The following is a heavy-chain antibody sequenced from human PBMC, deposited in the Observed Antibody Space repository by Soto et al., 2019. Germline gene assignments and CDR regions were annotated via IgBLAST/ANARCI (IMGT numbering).Heavy chain of an antibody. J-gene: IGHJ5*02. D-gene: IGHD4-17*01. CDR2: MNPNSGNT. CDR1: GYTFTSYD. Sequence: QVQLVQSGAEVKKAGASVKVSCKASGYTFTSYDINWVRQATGQGLEYLGWMNPNSGNTGYVQKFQGRVTMTRETSISTAYMERSSLRSEDTAVYYCAGGIKYGDYSRWFDPLGQGTLGTVSS. V-gene: IGHV1-8*01. CDR3: AGGIKYGDYSRWFDP.